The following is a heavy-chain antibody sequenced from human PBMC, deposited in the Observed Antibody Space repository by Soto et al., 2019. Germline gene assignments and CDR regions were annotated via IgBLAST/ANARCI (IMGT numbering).Heavy chain of an antibody. CDR3: ARDKITGLFDY. V-gene: IGHV4-59*12. Sequence: PSETLSLPCTVSGGSIINYYWRWIRQPPGKGLEWIGYIYYSGSTNYNPSLKSRVTISVDTSKNQFSLKLTSVTAADTAVYYCARDKITGLFDYWGQGTLVTVSS. CDR1: GGSIINYY. CDR2: IYYSGST. D-gene: IGHD2-8*02. J-gene: IGHJ4*02.